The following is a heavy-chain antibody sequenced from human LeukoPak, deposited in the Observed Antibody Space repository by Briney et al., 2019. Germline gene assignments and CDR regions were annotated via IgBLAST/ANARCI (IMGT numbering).Heavy chain of an antibody. CDR1: GGSFSGYY. D-gene: IGHD3-9*01. Sequence: SETLSLTCAVYGGSFSGYYWSWIRQPPGKGLEWIGEINHSGSTNYNPSLQTRVTISVDTSKNQFSLKLSYVPAADTAVYYCARVGATGQDYWGQGTLVTVSS. CDR3: ARVGATGQDY. J-gene: IGHJ4*02. CDR2: INHSGST. V-gene: IGHV4-34*01.